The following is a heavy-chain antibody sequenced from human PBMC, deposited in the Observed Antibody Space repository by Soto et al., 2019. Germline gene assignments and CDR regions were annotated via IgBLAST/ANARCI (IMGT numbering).Heavy chain of an antibody. J-gene: IGHJ6*02. D-gene: IGHD3-3*01. Sequence: TLSLTCAVSGGSISTSDYSWSWIRQPPGRGLEWLGSIYHTGTTHYIPSLKNRPTMSLDKSKNQFSLDLTSVTAADTALYYCVRERTIFGVAPGGGVDVWGQGTTVTVSS. CDR3: VRERTIFGVAPGGGVDV. CDR1: GGSISTSDYS. V-gene: IGHV4-30-2*01. CDR2: IYHTGTT.